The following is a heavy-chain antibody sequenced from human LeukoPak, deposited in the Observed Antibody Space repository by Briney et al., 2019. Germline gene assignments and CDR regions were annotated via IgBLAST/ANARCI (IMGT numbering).Heavy chain of an antibody. J-gene: IGHJ6*02. CDR2: LLPIPHIS. CDR1: GGTLTMYA. CDR3: AIAHTATDGMDV. Sequence: GASVKVSCKASGGTLTMYAINWVRQAPGQGLEWMGRLLPIPHISNFAPKFHGRVTFTADKSASTSYMELSSLRSDDTAVYYCAIAHTATDGMDVWGQGTTVTVSS. D-gene: IGHD5-12*01. V-gene: IGHV1-69*04.